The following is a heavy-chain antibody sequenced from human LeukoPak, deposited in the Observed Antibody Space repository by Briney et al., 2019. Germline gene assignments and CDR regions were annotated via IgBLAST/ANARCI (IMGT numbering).Heavy chain of an antibody. CDR1: GFTFSSYA. V-gene: IGHV3-23*01. CDR3: AKDQTTVTTGAFDI. D-gene: IGHD4-17*01. Sequence: PGGSLRLSCAASGFTFSSYAMTWVRQAPGKGLEWVSAISAGGDSTYYADSVKGRFTISRDNSKHTLYLQMSSLRAEDTAIYYCAKDQTTVTTGAFDIWGQGTMVTVSS. CDR2: ISAGGDST. J-gene: IGHJ3*02.